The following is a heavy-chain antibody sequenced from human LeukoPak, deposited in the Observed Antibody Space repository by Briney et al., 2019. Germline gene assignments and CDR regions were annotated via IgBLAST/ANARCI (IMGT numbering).Heavy chain of an antibody. J-gene: IGHJ5*02. CDR2: LNPGDPDT. D-gene: IGHD3-10*01. CDR3: AIRVCLRDYYYSGSYPNWFDP. V-gene: IGHV5-51*01. CDR1: GYRFTSYW. Sequence: GESLKISCKGSGYRFTSYWIGCVRLMPGKGLEWMGILNPGDPDTRYSPSFQAQVPISADKSISTAYLQWISVEASDTAMCYCAIRVCLRDYYYSGSYPNWFDPWGQGTLVTVS.